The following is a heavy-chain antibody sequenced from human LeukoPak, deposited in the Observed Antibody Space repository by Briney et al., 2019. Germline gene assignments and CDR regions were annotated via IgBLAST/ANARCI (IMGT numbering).Heavy chain of an antibody. CDR2: VTSDGIT. CDR3: TRDVPGQLGGVDY. Sequence: GGSLRLSCVASGFTFSSYWMHWVRQDPGKGLVWVSRVTSDGITTYADFVKGRFTISRDNAKNTVYLQMNSLRTEDTAVYYCTRDVPGQLGGVDYWGQGTLVTVSS. V-gene: IGHV3-74*01. J-gene: IGHJ4*02. D-gene: IGHD6-6*01. CDR1: GFTFSSYW.